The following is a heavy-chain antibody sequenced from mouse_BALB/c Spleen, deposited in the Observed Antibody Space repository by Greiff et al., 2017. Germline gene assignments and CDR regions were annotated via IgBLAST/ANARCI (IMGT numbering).Heavy chain of an antibody. CDR2: ISDGGSYT. Sequence: EVQGVESGGGLVKPGGSLKLSCAASGFTFSDYYMYWVRQTPEKRLEWVATISDGGSYTYYPDSVKGRFTISRDNAKNNLYLQMSSLKSEDTAMYYCAIDMNYGNYVGYAMDYWGQGTSVTVSS. CDR3: AIDMNYGNYVGYAMDY. J-gene: IGHJ4*01. D-gene: IGHD2-1*01. CDR1: GFTFSDYY. V-gene: IGHV5-4*02.